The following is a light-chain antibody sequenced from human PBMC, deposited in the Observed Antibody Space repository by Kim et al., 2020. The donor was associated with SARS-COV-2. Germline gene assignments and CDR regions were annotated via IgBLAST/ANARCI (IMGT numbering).Light chain of an antibody. CDR1: KSVSTK. V-gene: IGKV3-15*01. J-gene: IGKJ4*01. Sequence: VSPGERTTLSCRTSKSVSTKLAWFQQKPGQAPRLLIYCASTRATGIPDRFSGSGSGTDFTLTISSLQSEDFAVYYCQHYNNWPLGFGGGTKVDIK. CDR3: QHYNNWPLG. CDR2: CAS.